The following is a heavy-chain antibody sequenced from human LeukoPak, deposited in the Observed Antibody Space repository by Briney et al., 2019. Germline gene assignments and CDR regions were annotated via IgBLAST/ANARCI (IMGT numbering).Heavy chain of an antibody. D-gene: IGHD3-16*01. Sequence: SQTLSLTCTVSGGSISSGGYYWSWIRQHPGKGLEWIGYIYYSGSTYYNPSLKSRVTISVDTSKNQFSLKLSSVAAADTAVYYCARVGEENYGMDVWGQGTTVTVSS. CDR2: IYYSGST. CDR1: GGSISSGGYY. V-gene: IGHV4-31*03. CDR3: ARVGEENYGMDV. J-gene: IGHJ6*02.